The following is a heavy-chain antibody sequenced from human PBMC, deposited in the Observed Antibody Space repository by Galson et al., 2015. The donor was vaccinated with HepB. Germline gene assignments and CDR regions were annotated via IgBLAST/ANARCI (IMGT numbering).Heavy chain of an antibody. Sequence: SVKVSCKASGYTFTNYGITWVRKAPGQGLEWMGWTSTYNANTNYGQNVQGRVTMTTDTSTNTAYMELRSLRSDDTAVYYCARQYCSRGACYPLFYYYALDVWGQGTTVTVS. V-gene: IGHV1-18*01. CDR2: TSTYNANT. CDR3: ARQYCSRGACYPLFYYYALDV. J-gene: IGHJ6*02. D-gene: IGHD2-15*01. CDR1: GYTFTNYG.